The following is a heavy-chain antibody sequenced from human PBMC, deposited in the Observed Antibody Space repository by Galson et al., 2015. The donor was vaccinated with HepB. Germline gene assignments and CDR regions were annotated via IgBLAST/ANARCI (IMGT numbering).Heavy chain of an antibody. CDR3: ARGSSGYYPLDAVDI. CDR2: ISHDGSTK. CDR1: GFIFSTYA. D-gene: IGHD3-22*01. J-gene: IGHJ3*02. Sequence: SLRLSCAASGFIFSTYAMHWVRQAPGKGLEWVAVISHDGSTKYHADSVKGRFTISRDNSKNTLFLQMDSLRAEDTAVYYCARGSSGYYPLDAVDIWGQGTMVTVSS. V-gene: IGHV3-30*04.